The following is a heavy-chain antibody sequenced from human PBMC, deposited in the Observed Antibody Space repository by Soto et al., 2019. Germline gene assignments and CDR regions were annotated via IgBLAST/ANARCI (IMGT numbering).Heavy chain of an antibody. V-gene: IGHV1-69*02. J-gene: IGHJ4*01. D-gene: IGHD3-22*01. CDR1: GGTFTRST. Sequence: SVKVSCKASGGTFTRSTISWVRQAPGQGNEWMGRIIPILGIANYAQKFQGRVTITAAKSTSTAYMDLSSLRSEDTAVYYCARAYDSSGYDGNFDYWGHVTLVTVSS. CDR2: IIPILGIA. CDR3: ARAYDSSGYDGNFDY.